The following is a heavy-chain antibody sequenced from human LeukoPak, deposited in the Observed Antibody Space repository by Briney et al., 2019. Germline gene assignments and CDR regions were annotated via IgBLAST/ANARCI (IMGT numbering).Heavy chain of an antibody. Sequence: SETLSLTCTVSGGSINNYYWSWVRQPPGKGLEWIGYIYYSGSTTYNPSLKSRVTISVDTSKNQFSLKLSSVTAADTAVYYCARNGGNSDVDDWGQGTLVTVSS. CDR1: GGSINNYY. CDR2: IYYSGST. CDR3: ARNGGNSDVDD. J-gene: IGHJ4*02. V-gene: IGHV4-59*12. D-gene: IGHD4-23*01.